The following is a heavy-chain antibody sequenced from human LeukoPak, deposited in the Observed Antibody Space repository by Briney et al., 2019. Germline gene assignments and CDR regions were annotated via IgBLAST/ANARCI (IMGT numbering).Heavy chain of an antibody. CDR1: GGSISSSSYY. CDR2: IYYSGST. V-gene: IGHV4-39*01. J-gene: IGHJ4*02. D-gene: IGHD2-8*02. CDR3: ARGNGWWYY. Sequence: SETLSLTCTVSGGSISSSSYYWGWIRQPPGKGLEWIGSIYYSGSTYYNPSLKSRVTISVDTSKNQFSLKLSSVTAADTAVYYCARGNGWWYYWGQGTLVTVSS.